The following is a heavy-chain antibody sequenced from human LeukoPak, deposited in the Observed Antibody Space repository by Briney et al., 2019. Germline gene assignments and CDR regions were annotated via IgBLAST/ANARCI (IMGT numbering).Heavy chain of an antibody. CDR1: GFTFSSYE. CDR2: ISRSGSTI. D-gene: IGHD2-15*01. V-gene: IGHV3-48*03. CDR3: ARAGYCSGGSCYAAADYYYCGMDV. J-gene: IGHJ6*02. Sequence: PGGSLRLSCAASGFTFSSYEMNWLRQAPGKGLVWVSYISRSGSTIYYAVSGKGRYTISRDNAKNSLYLQMNSLRAEDTAVYYCARAGYCSGGSCYAAADYYYCGMDVWGQGTTVTVSS.